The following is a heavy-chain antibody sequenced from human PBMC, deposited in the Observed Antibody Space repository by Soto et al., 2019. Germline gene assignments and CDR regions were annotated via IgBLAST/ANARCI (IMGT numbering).Heavy chain of an antibody. CDR2: ISSSSSYI. D-gene: IGHD5-12*01. Sequence: EMQLVESGGGLVKPGGSLRLSCAASGFTFSSYSMNWVRQAPGKGLEWVSSISSSSSYIYYADSVKGRFTISRDNAKNSLYLQMNSLRAEDTAVYYCARDLSRDGYNVYGYWGQGTLVTVSS. CDR3: ARDLSRDGYNVYGY. J-gene: IGHJ4*02. V-gene: IGHV3-21*01. CDR1: GFTFSSYS.